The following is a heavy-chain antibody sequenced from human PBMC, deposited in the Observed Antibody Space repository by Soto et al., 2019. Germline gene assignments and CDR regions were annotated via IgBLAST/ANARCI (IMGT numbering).Heavy chain of an antibody. J-gene: IGHJ6*03. Sequence: ASVKVSCKASGYTFTGYYMHWVRQAPGQGLEWMGWINPNSGGTNYAQKFQGWVTMTRDTSISTAYMELSRLRSDDTAVYYCARGDPKGYCSGGSCYSHYYMDVWSKGTTVTVSS. CDR2: INPNSGGT. V-gene: IGHV1-2*04. CDR3: ARGDPKGYCSGGSCYSHYYMDV. CDR1: GYTFTGYY. D-gene: IGHD2-15*01.